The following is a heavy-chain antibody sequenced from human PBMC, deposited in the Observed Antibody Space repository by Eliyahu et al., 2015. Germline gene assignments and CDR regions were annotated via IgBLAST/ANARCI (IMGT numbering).Heavy chain of an antibody. CDR2: IWYDGSNK. CDR1: GFTFSSYG. V-gene: IGHV3-33*01. CDR3: ARGPRGYYYDSSGYYGFDY. Sequence: GVVQPGRSLRLSCAASGFTFSSYGMHWVRQAPGKGLEWVAVIWYDGSNKYYADSVKGRFTISRDNSKNTLYLQMNSLRAEDTAVYYCARGPRGYYYDSSGYYGFDYWGQGTLVTVSS. D-gene: IGHD3-22*01. J-gene: IGHJ4*02.